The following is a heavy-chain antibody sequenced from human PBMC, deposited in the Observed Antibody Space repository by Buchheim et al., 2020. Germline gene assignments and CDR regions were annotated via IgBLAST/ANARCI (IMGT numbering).Heavy chain of an antibody. D-gene: IGHD6-13*01. CDR1: GFTFSSYG. J-gene: IGHJ6*02. CDR3: AKEGQLDLYYYYGMDV. Sequence: QVQLVESGGGVVQPGRSLRLSCAASGFTFSSYGMHWVRQAPGKGLEWVAVISYDGSNKYYADSVKGRFTISRDNSKNTLYLQMISLRAEDTAVYYCAKEGQLDLYYYYGMDVGGQGTT. CDR2: ISYDGSNK. V-gene: IGHV3-30*18.